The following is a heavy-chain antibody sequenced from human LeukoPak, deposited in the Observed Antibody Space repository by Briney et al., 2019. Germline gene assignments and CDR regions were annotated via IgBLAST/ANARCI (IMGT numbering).Heavy chain of an antibody. D-gene: IGHD3-10*01. J-gene: IGHJ6*03. V-gene: IGHV4-61*02. CDR2: IYTSGST. CDR3: ARDMGSGTYYYYYYMDV. CDR1: GGSISSGSYY. Sequence: PSQTLSLTCTVSGGSISSGSYYWNWIRQPAGKGLEWIGRIYTSGSTNYNPSLKSRVTISVDTSKNQFSLKLSSVTAADTAVYYCARDMGSGTYYYYYYMDVWGKGTTVTVSS.